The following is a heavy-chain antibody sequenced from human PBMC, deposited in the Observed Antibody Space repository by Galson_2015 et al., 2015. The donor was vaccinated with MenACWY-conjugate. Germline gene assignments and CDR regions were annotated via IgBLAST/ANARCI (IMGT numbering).Heavy chain of an antibody. V-gene: IGHV4-59*08. D-gene: IGHD3-10*01. Sequence: SGVSIRGYPWTWIRQPPGKGLEGVGYVYHTGDTNYNSSLKSRVTMSIDMSKNQFSLRLTSVTAADTAMYYCARHGGICMVRGVLYAFDIWGQGTMVTVSS. CDR2: VYHTGDT. CDR3: ARHGGICMVRGVLYAFDI. CDR1: GVSIRGYP. J-gene: IGHJ3*02.